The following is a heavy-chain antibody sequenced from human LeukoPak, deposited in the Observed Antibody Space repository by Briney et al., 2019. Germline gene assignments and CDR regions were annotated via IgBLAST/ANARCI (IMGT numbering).Heavy chain of an antibody. CDR2: IYHSGST. CDR1: GYSISGGYY. Sequence: PSETLSLTCTVSGYSISGGYYWGWIRQPPGKGLEWIGSIYHSGSTYYNPSLKSRVTISVDTSKNQFSLKLSSVTAADTAVYYCARDRLRSGSLYFDYWGQGTLVTVPS. D-gene: IGHD1-26*01. J-gene: IGHJ4*02. V-gene: IGHV4-38-2*02. CDR3: ARDRLRSGSLYFDY.